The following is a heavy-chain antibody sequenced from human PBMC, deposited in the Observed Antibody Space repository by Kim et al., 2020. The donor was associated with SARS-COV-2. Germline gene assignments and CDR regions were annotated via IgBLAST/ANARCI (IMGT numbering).Heavy chain of an antibody. Sequence: SETLSLTCAVYGGSFSGYYWSWIRQPPGKGLEWIGEINHSGSTNYNPSLKSRVTISVDTSKNQFSLKLSSVTAADTAVYYCARVGHGYSSGWYDWFDPWG. CDR2: INHSGST. CDR3: ARVGHGYSSGWYDWFDP. V-gene: IGHV4-34*01. CDR1: GGSFSGYY. J-gene: IGHJ5*02. D-gene: IGHD6-19*01.